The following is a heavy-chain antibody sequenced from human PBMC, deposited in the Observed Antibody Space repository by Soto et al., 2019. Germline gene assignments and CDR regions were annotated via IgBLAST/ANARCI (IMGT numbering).Heavy chain of an antibody. Sequence: PSETLSLTCAVYGGSFSGYYWSWIRQPPGKGLEWIGEINHSGSTNYNPSLKSRVTISVDTSKNQFSLKLSSVTAADTAVYYCARGRRVATIGRSPLDYWGQGTLVTVSS. CDR2: INHSGST. CDR3: ARGRRVATIGRSPLDY. J-gene: IGHJ4*02. CDR1: GGSFSGYY. D-gene: IGHD5-12*01. V-gene: IGHV4-34*01.